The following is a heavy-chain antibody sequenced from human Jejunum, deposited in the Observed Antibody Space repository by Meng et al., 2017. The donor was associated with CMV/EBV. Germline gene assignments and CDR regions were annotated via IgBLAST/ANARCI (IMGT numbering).Heavy chain of an antibody. D-gene: IGHD4-23*01. Sequence: GIIWVRQAPGQGLEWMGWININSGKTNYAQKLQDRVTMTTATSTSTAYMELTSLTSDDTAVYYCARDASRWSGPFGNQYYYGMEVWGQGTTGTGSS. V-gene: IGHV1-18*01. CDR3: ARDASRWSGPFGNQYYYGMEV. J-gene: IGHJ6*02. CDR1: G. CDR2: ININSGKT.